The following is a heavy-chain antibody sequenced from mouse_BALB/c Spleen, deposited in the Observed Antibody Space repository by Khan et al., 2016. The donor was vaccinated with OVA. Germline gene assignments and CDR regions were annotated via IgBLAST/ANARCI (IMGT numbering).Heavy chain of an antibody. V-gene: IGHV5-6*01. D-gene: IGHD4-1*01. J-gene: IGHJ3*01. CDR1: GFTFSPYS. CDR2: INSDGDYT. Sequence: EVELVESGGDLVKSGGSLKLSCAASGFTFSPYSMSWVRQTPDKRLEWVATINSDGDYTYYPDSVEGRFNISRDNAKNTLYLQRNSLKSEDTAMYYCATHLTGSFAYWGQGTLVTVSA. CDR3: ATHLTGSFAY.